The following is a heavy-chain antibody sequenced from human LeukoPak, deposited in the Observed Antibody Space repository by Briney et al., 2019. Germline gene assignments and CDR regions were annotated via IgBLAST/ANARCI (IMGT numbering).Heavy chain of an antibody. CDR2: IYYSGST. J-gene: IGHJ4*02. D-gene: IGHD6-19*01. CDR1: GGSISSGDYY. CDR3: ARSIAVADYYFDY. V-gene: IGHV4-30-4*08. Sequence: PSETLSLTCTVSGGSISSGDYYWSWIRQPPGKGLEWIGYIYYSGSTYYNPSLKSRVTISVDTSKNQFSLKLSSVTAADTAVYYCARSIAVADYYFDYWGQGTLVTVSS.